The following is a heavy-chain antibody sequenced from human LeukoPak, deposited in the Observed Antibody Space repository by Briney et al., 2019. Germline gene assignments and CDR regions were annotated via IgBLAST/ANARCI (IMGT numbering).Heavy chain of an antibody. CDR3: ARQSYNTKSIDF. J-gene: IGHJ4*02. Sequence: EESLKISCKGSGYSFTSYWIGWVRQMPGKGLEWMGIIYPGDSDTRYSPSFQGQVTISADKSINTAYLQWSSLKASDTAIYFCARQSYNTKSIDFWGQGNLVTVSS. D-gene: IGHD2-8*01. CDR2: IYPGDSDT. V-gene: IGHV5-51*01. CDR1: GYSFTSYW.